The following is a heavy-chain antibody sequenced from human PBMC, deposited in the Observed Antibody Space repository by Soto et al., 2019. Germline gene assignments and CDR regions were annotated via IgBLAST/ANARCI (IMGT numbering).Heavy chain of an antibody. CDR3: TTYPGDYNFDH. CDR1: GYTLNEVA. CDR2: FDPDAAET. D-gene: IGHD4-17*01. V-gene: IGHV1-24*01. Sequence: QVQLVQSGAEVKKPGASVKVSCKVSGYTLNEVAMHWVRQAPGKGLEWLGGFDPDAAETIYAQHFQGRVTMTEDTSTDTVYMELSSLRSEDTALYFCTTYPGDYNFDHWGQGTLVTVSS. J-gene: IGHJ5*02.